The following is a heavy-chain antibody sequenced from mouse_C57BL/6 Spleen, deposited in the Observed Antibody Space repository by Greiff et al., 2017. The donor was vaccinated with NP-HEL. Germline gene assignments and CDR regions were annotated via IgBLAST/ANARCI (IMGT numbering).Heavy chain of an antibody. CDR1: GYSITSGYY. D-gene: IGHD1-1*01. J-gene: IGHJ1*03. Sequence: VQLKESGPGLVKPSQSLSLTCSVTGYSITSGYYWNWIRQFPGNKLEWMGYISYDGSNNYNPSLKNRISITRDTSKNQFFLKLNSVTTEDTATYYCARDTTVGYFDVWGTGTTVTVSS. CDR3: ARDTTVGYFDV. V-gene: IGHV3-6*01. CDR2: ISYDGSN.